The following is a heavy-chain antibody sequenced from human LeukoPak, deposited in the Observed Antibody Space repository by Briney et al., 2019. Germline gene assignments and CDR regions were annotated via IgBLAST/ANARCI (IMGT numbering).Heavy chain of an antibody. V-gene: IGHV4-34*01. CDR1: GGSFSGYY. CDR2: INHSGST. D-gene: IGHD1-26*01. J-gene: IGHJ6*03. Sequence: SETLSLTCAVYGGSFSGYYWSWIRQPPGKGLEWIGEINHSGSTNYNPSLKSRVTISVDTSKNQFSLKLSSVTAADTAVYYCARRRWYSGSYYYYMDVWGKGTTVTISS. CDR3: ARRRWYSGSYYYYMDV.